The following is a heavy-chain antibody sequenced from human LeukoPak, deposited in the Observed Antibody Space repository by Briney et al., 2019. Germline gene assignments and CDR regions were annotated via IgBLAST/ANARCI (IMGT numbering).Heavy chain of an antibody. D-gene: IGHD3-22*01. CDR1: GFNFSYYS. V-gene: IGHV3-48*01. CDR2: ISSSSNTI. J-gene: IGHJ1*01. Sequence: GGSLRLSCAASGFNFSYYSMNWVRQAPGKGVEWVSYISSSSNTIHYADSVKGRFTISRDNAKNSLYLQMNSLRAEDTAVYYCARDQANYYDSSGYYPEYFQHWGQGTLVTVSS. CDR3: ARDQANYYDSSGYYPEYFQH.